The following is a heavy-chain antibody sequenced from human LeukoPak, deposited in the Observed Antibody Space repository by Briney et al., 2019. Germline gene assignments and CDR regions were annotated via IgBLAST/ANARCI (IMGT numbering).Heavy chain of an antibody. D-gene: IGHD3-10*01. CDR3: AREPYYGSGSRWFDP. CDR2: INHSGST. V-gene: IGHV4-34*01. Sequence: SETLSLTCAVYGGSFSGYYWSWIRQPPGKGLEWIGEINHSGSTNYNPSLKSRVTISVDTSKNQFSLKLSSVTAADTAVYYCAREPYYGSGSRWFDPWGQGTQVTVSS. J-gene: IGHJ5*02. CDR1: GGSFSGYY.